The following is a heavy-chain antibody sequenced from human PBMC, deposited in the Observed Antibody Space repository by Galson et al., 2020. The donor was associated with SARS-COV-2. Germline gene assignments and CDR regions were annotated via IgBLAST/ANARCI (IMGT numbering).Heavy chain of an antibody. V-gene: IGHV4-59*01. CDR3: ARSRDGYNIEGYFDY. D-gene: IGHD5-12*01. Sequence: SETLSLTCTVSGGSISSYYWSWIRQPPGKGLEWIGYIYYSGSTNYNPSLKSRVTISVDTSKNQFSLKLSSVTAADTAVYYCARSRDGYNIEGYFDYWGQGTLVTVSS. CDR2: IYYSGST. CDR1: GGSISSYY. J-gene: IGHJ4*02.